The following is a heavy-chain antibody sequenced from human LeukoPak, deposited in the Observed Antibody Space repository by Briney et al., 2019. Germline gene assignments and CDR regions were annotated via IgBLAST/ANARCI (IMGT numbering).Heavy chain of an antibody. V-gene: IGHV3-21*01. Sequence: GGSLRLSCAASGFTFSSYSMNWVRQAPGKGLEWVSSISSGSSYIYYADSVKGRFTISRDNAKNSLYLQMNSLRAEDTAVYYCASTLTIFGVVTLYYFDYWGQGTLVTVSS. J-gene: IGHJ4*02. CDR1: GFTFSSYS. D-gene: IGHD3-3*01. CDR2: ISSGSSYI. CDR3: ASTLTIFGVVTLYYFDY.